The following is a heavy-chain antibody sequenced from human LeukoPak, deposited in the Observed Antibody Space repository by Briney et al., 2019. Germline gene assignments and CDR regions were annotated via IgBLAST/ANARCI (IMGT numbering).Heavy chain of an antibody. V-gene: IGHV3-30*18. CDR2: ISYDGSNK. J-gene: IGHJ4*02. CDR1: GFTFSSYG. CDR3: AKDLTTEYFDWLPGDFDY. Sequence: PGRSLRLSCAASGFTFSSYGMHWVRQAPGKGLEWVAVISYDGSNKYYADSVRGRFTISRDNSKNTLYLQMNSLRAEDTAVYYCAKDLTTEYFDWLPGDFDYWGQGTLVTVSS. D-gene: IGHD3-9*01.